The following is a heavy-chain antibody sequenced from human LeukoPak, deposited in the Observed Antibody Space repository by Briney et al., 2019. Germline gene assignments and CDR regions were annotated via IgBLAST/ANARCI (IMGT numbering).Heavy chain of an antibody. CDR1: GFTFSSYW. V-gene: IGHV3-74*01. J-gene: IGHJ4*02. Sequence: GGSLRLSCAASGFTFSSYWIHWVRQAPGKGLVWVSRINSDGSNTDYADSVKGRFTISRDNAKNTPYLQMNSLRAEDTAVYYCASPELTYSSSWYSHWGQGTLVTVSS. CDR3: ASPELTYSSSWYSH. CDR2: INSDGSNT. D-gene: IGHD6-13*01.